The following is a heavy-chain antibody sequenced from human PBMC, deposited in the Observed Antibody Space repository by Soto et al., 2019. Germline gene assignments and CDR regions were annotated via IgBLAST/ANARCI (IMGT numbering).Heavy chain of an antibody. CDR2: ISDSDNAT. CDR1: GFTFSSYA. Sequence: EVQLLESGGGLVQPGGSLRLSCAASGFTFSSYAMTWVRQAPGKGLEWVSVISDSDNATYYADYVKGRFTISRDNAKKTLYLQFNSLRAEDTAVYYCAKGVSNSAWSARDNWGQGTLVTVSS. J-gene: IGHJ4*02. V-gene: IGHV3-23*01. D-gene: IGHD6-19*01. CDR3: AKGVSNSAWSARDN.